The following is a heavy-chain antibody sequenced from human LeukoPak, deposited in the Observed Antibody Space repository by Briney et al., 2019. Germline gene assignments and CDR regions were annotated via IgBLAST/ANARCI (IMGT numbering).Heavy chain of an antibody. D-gene: IGHD4-11*01. J-gene: IGHJ4*02. Sequence: GGSLRLSCAASGFTFSHYGMHWVRQAPGKGLEWVAVIWSDGTEKYYGDAVKGRFTISRDNSRNTVYLQMNSLRGEDTAVYYCAKDAQRGFDYSNSLEYWGQGTLVTVSP. CDR3: AKDAQRGFDYSNSLEY. CDR2: IWSDGTEK. CDR1: GFTFSHYG. V-gene: IGHV3-33*06.